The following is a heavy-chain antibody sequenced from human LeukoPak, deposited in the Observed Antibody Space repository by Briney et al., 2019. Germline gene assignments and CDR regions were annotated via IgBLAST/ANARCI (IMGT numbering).Heavy chain of an antibody. V-gene: IGHV3-23*01. CDR1: GFTFSSYA. CDR3: AKVPDYCSGTSCYSPLDY. CDR2: ISGNAYST. J-gene: IGHJ4*02. D-gene: IGHD2-15*01. Sequence: GGSLRLSCAASGFTFSSYAMSWVRQAPGKGLEWVSAISGNAYSTYYADSVKGRFTISRDNSKNTLYLQIHGLRAEDTAVYYCAKVPDYCSGTSCYSPLDYWGQGTLVTVSS.